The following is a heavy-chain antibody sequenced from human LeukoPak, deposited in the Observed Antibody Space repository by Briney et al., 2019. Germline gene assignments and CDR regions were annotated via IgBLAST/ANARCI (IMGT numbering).Heavy chain of an antibody. CDR2: INHSGST. Sequence: SETLSLTCAVYGGSFSGYYWSWIRQPPGKGLEWIGEINHSGSTNYNPSLKSRVTMSVDTSKNQFSLKLSSVTAADTAVYYCARLDSGSYGYWGQGTLVTVSS. V-gene: IGHV4-34*01. D-gene: IGHD1-26*01. CDR1: GGSFSGYY. J-gene: IGHJ4*02. CDR3: ARLDSGSYGY.